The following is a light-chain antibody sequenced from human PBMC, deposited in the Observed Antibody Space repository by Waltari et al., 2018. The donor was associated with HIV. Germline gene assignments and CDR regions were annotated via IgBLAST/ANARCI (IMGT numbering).Light chain of an antibody. CDR2: GAS. Sequence: DLAMTQSPDSLVVSLGERATINCKSSQRVLSSSNHKNYLAWYQQKPGQAPGLLIYGASTRESGVPDRFSGSGSATDFTLTISSLQAEDVAVYYCQQYYSTPLTFGRGTQVEIK. CDR1: QRVLSSSNHKNY. J-gene: IGKJ4*01. CDR3: QQYYSTPLT. V-gene: IGKV4-1*01.